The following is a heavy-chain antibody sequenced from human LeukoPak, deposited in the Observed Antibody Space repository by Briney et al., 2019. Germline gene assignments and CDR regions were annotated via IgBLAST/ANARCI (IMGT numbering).Heavy chain of an antibody. CDR3: ARLDCSSTSCHSDY. CDR1: GYTFTSYG. V-gene: IGHV1-18*01. CDR2: ISAYNGNT. J-gene: IGHJ4*02. Sequence: GASVKVSCKASGYTFTSYGISWVRQAPGQGLEWMGWISAYNGNTNYAQKLQGRVTMTTDTSTSTAYMELRSLRSDDTVVYYCARLDCSSTSCHSDYWGQGTLVTVSS. D-gene: IGHD2-2*01.